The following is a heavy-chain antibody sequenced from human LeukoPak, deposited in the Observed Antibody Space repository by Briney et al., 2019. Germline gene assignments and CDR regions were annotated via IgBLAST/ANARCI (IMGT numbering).Heavy chain of an antibody. Sequence: PSETLSLTCTVSGGSISSHYWSWIRQPPGKGLEWIGYIYCSGSTNYNPSLKSRVTISVDTSKNQFSLKLSSVTAADTAVYYCARVLTGTTGYYYYMDVWGKGTTVTVSS. D-gene: IGHD1-7*01. CDR1: GGSISSHY. V-gene: IGHV4-59*11. J-gene: IGHJ6*03. CDR2: IYCSGST. CDR3: ARVLTGTTGYYYYMDV.